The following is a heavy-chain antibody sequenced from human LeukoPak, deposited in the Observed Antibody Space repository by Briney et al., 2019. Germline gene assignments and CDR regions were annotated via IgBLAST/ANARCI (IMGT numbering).Heavy chain of an antibody. V-gene: IGHV1-3*01. J-gene: IGHJ5*02. CDR3: ARSTMVRGVMMRPAFDP. CDR1: GYTFTSYA. CDR2: INAGNGNT. Sequence: ASVNVSCKASGYTFTSYAMHWVRQAPGQRLEGMGWINAGNGNTKYSQKFQGRVTITRDTSASTAYMELSSLRSEDTAVYYCARSTMVRGVMMRPAFDPWGQGTLVTVSS. D-gene: IGHD3-10*01.